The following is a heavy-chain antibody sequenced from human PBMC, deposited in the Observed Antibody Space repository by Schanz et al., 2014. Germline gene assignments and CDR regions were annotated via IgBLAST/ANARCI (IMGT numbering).Heavy chain of an antibody. J-gene: IGHJ5*02. CDR1: GYTLSAYS. CDR2: VNPSVRGT. V-gene: IGHV1-46*01. Sequence: QVQLVQSEAEVKKPGASVKVSCKASGYTLSAYSLHWVRQAPGQGLEWMGIVNPSVRGTHFAREFQGRVTVTSDTSTSTAYMELSSLKSEDTAVYYCARGPLGTSPWGQGTLVTVSS. CDR3: ARGPLGTSP. D-gene: IGHD5-12*01.